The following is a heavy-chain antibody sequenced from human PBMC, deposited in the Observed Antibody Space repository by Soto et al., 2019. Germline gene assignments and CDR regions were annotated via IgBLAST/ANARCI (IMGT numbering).Heavy chain of an antibody. CDR1: GYTLTELS. CDR2: FDPEDGET. D-gene: IGHD3-22*01. CDR3: ATYYDISGFLFAFDI. J-gene: IGHJ3*02. V-gene: IGHV1-24*01. Sequence: GXSVKVSFKVSGYTLTELSMDWVRQAPGKGLEWMGGFDPEDGETIYAQKFQGRVTMTEDTSTDTDYMELSSLRSEDTAVYYCATYYDISGFLFAFDIWGHGTMVTVS.